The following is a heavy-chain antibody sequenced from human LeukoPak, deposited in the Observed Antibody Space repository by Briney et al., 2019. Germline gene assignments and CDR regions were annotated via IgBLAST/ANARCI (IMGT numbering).Heavy chain of an antibody. D-gene: IGHD3-22*01. J-gene: IGHJ4*02. CDR2: ISSSSSTT. V-gene: IGHV3-48*04. Sequence: GGSLRLSCAASGFTFSSYSMNWVRQAPGKGLEWVSYISSSSSTTYYADSVKGRFTISRDNAKNSLYLQMNSLRAEDTAVYYCARADRSGYYYYFDYWGQGTLVTVSS. CDR1: GFTFSSYS. CDR3: ARADRSGYYYYFDY.